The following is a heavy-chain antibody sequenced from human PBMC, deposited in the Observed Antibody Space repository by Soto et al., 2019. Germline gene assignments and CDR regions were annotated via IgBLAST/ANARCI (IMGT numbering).Heavy chain of an antibody. Sequence: GGSLRLSCAASGFTFSDAWMSWVRQAPGKGLDWVGRIKSKSDGGTTEYAAPVRGRFTISRDDSKNTLYLQMNSLRAEDTAVYYCARESEDLTSNFDYWGQGTLVTVSS. CDR2: IKSKSDGGTT. J-gene: IGHJ4*02. V-gene: IGHV3-15*01. CDR3: ARESEDLTSNFDY. CDR1: GFTFSDAW.